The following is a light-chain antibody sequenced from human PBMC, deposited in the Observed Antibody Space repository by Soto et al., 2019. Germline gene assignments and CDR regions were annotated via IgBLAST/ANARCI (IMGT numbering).Light chain of an antibody. CDR3: QQLNSCPIP. CDR2: GAS. V-gene: IGKV1-9*01. J-gene: IGKJ3*01. CDR1: QGIANF. Sequence: IPLTQSPSSLSASVGDRVTISCRASQGIANFLAWYQQKPGKDPKLLIYGASTLQSGVTSRFSGRGSGTDFTLPISKLQPEDFATSSCQQLNSCPIPVGPGTKVDIK.